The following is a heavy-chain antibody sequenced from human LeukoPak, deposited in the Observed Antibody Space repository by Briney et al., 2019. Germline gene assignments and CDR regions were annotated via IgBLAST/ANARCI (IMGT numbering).Heavy chain of an antibody. CDR1: GFTFSSYS. Sequence: GGSLRLPCAASGFTFSSYSMNWVRQAPGKGLEWVSSISSSSSYIYYADSVKGRFTISRDNAKDSLYLQMNSLRAEDTAVYYCARDGEGAVVPAAIGWYFDLWGRGTLVTVSS. J-gene: IGHJ2*01. D-gene: IGHD2-2*01. V-gene: IGHV3-21*01. CDR2: ISSSSSYI. CDR3: ARDGEGAVVPAAIGWYFDL.